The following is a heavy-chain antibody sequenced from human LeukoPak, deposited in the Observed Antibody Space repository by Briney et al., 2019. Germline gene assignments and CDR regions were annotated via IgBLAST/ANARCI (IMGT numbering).Heavy chain of an antibody. Sequence: ASVRVSCKASGYTFTGYYMHWVRQAPGQGLEWMGWINPNSGGTNYAQKFQGRVTMTRDTSISTAYMELSRLRSDDTAVYYCARANVLRFLEWLSPGGPYFDYWGQGTLVTVSS. CDR1: GYTFTGYY. D-gene: IGHD3-3*01. J-gene: IGHJ4*02. CDR3: ARANVLRFLEWLSPGGPYFDY. CDR2: INPNSGGT. V-gene: IGHV1-2*02.